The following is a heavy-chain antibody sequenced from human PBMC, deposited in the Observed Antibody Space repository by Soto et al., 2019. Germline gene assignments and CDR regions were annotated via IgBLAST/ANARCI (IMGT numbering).Heavy chain of an antibody. CDR1: GFTFRSYA. J-gene: IGHJ4*02. V-gene: IGHV3-23*01. CDR3: AIASLSRALEN. Sequence: EVQLLESGGDLVQPGGSLRLSCAASGFTFRSYAMSWVRQAPGKGLEWVSAISGSGSNTYDADSVKGRFNISRDNSNNTLYLQMHSLRAEDTAVYYCAIASLSRALENWGQGTLVTVSS. CDR2: ISGSGSNT.